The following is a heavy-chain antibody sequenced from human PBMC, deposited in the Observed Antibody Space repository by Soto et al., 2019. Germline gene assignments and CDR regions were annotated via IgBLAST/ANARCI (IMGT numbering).Heavy chain of an antibody. CDR1: GGSISSGGYS. CDR3: ARLRRGTTVTHEVYYHYGMDV. D-gene: IGHD4-4*01. CDR2: IYHSGST. Sequence: SETLSLTCAVSGGSISSGGYSWSWIRQPPGKGLEWIGYIYHSGSTNYNPSLKSRVTISVDTSKNQFSLKLSSVTAADTAVYYCARLRRGTTVTHEVYYHYGMDVWGQGTTVTVSS. J-gene: IGHJ6*02. V-gene: IGHV4-30-2*01.